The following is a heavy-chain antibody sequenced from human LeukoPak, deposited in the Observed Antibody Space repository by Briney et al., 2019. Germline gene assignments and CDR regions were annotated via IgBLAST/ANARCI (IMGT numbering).Heavy chain of an antibody. CDR3: TRTRNTAVAGGGAEDSFDY. Sequence: KSGGSLRLSCTASGFTFGDYAMSWLRQAPGKGREWVGFIRSKAYGGTTEYAASVKGRFTISRDDSKSIAYLQMNSLKTEDTAVYYCTRTRNTAVAGGGAEDSFDYWGQGTLVTVSS. D-gene: IGHD6-19*01. CDR2: IRSKAYGGTT. V-gene: IGHV3-49*05. J-gene: IGHJ4*02. CDR1: GFTFGDYA.